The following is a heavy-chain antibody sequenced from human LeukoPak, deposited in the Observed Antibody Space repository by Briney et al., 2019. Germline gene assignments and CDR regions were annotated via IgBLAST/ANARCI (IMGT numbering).Heavy chain of an antibody. CDR3: ARASREYQLPAWRV. J-gene: IGHJ4*02. V-gene: IGHV1-2*02. Sequence: ASVKVSCKASGYTFTGYYMHWVRQTPGQGLEWMGWINPNIGGTNYAQKIQGRVTVTRVTSISRAYLELSRLRSDDTAGYYCARASREYQLPAWRVWGQGTLVTVSS. CDR2: INPNIGGT. CDR1: GYTFTGYY. D-gene: IGHD2-2*01.